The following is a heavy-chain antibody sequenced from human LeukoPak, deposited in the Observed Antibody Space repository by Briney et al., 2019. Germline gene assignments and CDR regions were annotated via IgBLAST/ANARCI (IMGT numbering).Heavy chain of an antibody. V-gene: IGHV3-23*01. D-gene: IGHD2-2*01. CDR2: ISGSGGST. CDR3: AKSFRSTSLDY. CDR1: GFTFSSYA. J-gene: IGHJ4*02. Sequence: PGGSLRLSCAASGFTFSSYAMSWVRHAPGKGLEWVSAISGSGGSTYYAGSVKGRFTISRDNSRNTLYLQMNSLRAGDTAVYYCAKSFRSTSLDYWGQGTLVTVSS.